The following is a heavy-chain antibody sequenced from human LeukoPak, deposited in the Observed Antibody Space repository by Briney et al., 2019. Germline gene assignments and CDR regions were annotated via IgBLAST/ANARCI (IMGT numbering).Heavy chain of an antibody. CDR1: GFTFSSYS. J-gene: IGHJ4*02. CDR3: ARDHPTVGYSYGPYFDY. D-gene: IGHD5-18*01. V-gene: IGHV3-21*01. Sequence: GGSLRLSCAASGFTFSSYSMNWVRQAPGKGLEWVSSISSSSSYIYYADSVKGRFTISRDNAKNSLYLQMNSLRAEDTAVYYCARDHPTVGYSYGPYFDYWGQGTLVTVSS. CDR2: ISSSSSYI.